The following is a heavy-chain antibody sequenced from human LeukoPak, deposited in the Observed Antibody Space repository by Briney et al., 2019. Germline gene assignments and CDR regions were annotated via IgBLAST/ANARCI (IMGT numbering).Heavy chain of an antibody. V-gene: IGHV4-59*12. CDR3: ASLGIAARPLTNSRP. D-gene: IGHD6-6*01. CDR2: IYYSGST. Sequence: PSETLSLTCTVSGGSISSYYRSWIRQPPGKGLEWIGYIYYSGSTNYYPSLTSRVTISVDTSKNQFSLKLSSVTAAVTAVYYCASLGIAARPLTNSRPWGQGTLVTVSS. CDR1: GGSISSYY. J-gene: IGHJ4*02.